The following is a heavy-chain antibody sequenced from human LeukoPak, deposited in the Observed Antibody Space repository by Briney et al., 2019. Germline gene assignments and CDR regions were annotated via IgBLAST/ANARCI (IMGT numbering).Heavy chain of an antibody. Sequence: PSETLSLTCTVSGGSISSSSYYWGWIRQPPGKGLEWIGSIYYSGSTYYNPSLKSRVTISVETSKNQCSLKLSSVTAADTAVYYCARHSGYDSRFFDYWGQGTLVTVSS. V-gene: IGHV4-39*01. D-gene: IGHD3-22*01. CDR2: IYYSGST. CDR3: ARHSGYDSRFFDY. CDR1: GGSISSSSYY. J-gene: IGHJ4*02.